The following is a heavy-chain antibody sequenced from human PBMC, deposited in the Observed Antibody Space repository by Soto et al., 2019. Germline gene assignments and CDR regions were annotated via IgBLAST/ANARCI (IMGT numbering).Heavy chain of an antibody. Sequence: QVQLQESGPGLVKPSETLSLTCAVSGGSITSGNWWSWVRQTPGKGLEWIGEIYDRGNIDYNPSLKSRVTISIDKSKNHFSLTLTSLTAADTAIYYCARDRVAAPWYYFDSWGQGMLVTVSS. CDR3: ARDRVAAPWYYFDS. CDR1: GGSITSGNW. CDR2: IYDRGNI. J-gene: IGHJ4*02. D-gene: IGHD6-6*01. V-gene: IGHV4-4*02.